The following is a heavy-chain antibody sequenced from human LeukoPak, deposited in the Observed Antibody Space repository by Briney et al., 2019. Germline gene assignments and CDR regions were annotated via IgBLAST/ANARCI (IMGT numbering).Heavy chain of an antibody. Sequence: SETLSLTCAVSGGSISSGGYSWSWIRQPPGKGLEWIGEINHSGSTNYNPSLKSRVTISVDTSKNQFSLKLSSVTAADTAVYYCARGLRPYSSSSVLGYWGQGTLVTVSS. J-gene: IGHJ4*02. CDR1: GGSISSGGYS. CDR2: INHSGST. D-gene: IGHD6-6*01. CDR3: ARGLRPYSSSSVLGY. V-gene: IGHV4-34*01.